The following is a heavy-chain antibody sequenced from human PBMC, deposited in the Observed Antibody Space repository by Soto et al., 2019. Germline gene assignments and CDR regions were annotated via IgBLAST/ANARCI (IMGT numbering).Heavy chain of an antibody. CDR3: ARAPTGGAMYFDY. J-gene: IGHJ4*02. V-gene: IGHV4-31*11. Sequence: SETLSLTCDVSGDSIRSGDYYWSWIRQYPGKGLEWIGYIHYSGNTYYNPSLKSRVMISVYTSRNQFSLRLNSVTAADTAVYYCARAPTGGAMYFDYWGQGTQVTVSS. D-gene: IGHD3-16*01. CDR1: GDSIRSGDYY. CDR2: IHYSGNT.